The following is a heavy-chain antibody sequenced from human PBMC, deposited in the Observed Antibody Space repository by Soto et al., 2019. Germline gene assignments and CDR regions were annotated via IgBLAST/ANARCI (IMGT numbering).Heavy chain of an antibody. V-gene: IGHV4-39*01. J-gene: IGHJ5*02. CDR1: GGSISTSRSY. D-gene: IGHD2-21*01. CDR2: IFYSGST. CDR3: ARQPTTGDTDLWFDP. Sequence: SETLSLTCNVSGGSISTSRSYWAWIRQPPGKGLEWLANIFYSGSTYYNPSLASRVTVSVDTSKNEFSLKLRSVTAADTAVYYCARQPTTGDTDLWFDPWGQGTQVTVSS.